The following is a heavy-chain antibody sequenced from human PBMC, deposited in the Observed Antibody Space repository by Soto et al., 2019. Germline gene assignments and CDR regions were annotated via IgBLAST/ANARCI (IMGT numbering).Heavy chain of an antibody. J-gene: IGHJ6*03. CDR1: GFTFTSSA. D-gene: IGHD3-10*01. Sequence: QMQLVQSGPEVKKPGTSVKVSCKASGFTFTSSAMQWVRQARGQRLEWIGWIVVGSGNTNYAQKFQERVTITRDMSTSNAYMELSRLGSEDTAVYYCAAGGYYYGSGSYYYYYMDVWGKGTTVTVCS. CDR2: IVVGSGNT. CDR3: AAGGYYYGSGSYYYYYMDV. V-gene: IGHV1-58*02.